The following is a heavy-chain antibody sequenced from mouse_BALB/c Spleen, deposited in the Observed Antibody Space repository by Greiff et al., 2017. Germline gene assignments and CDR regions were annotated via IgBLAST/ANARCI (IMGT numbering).Heavy chain of an antibody. D-gene: IGHD2-3*01. Sequence: VQLQESGPGLVAPSQSLSITCTVSGFSLTGYGVNWVRQPPGKGLEWLGMIWGDGSTDYNSALKSRLSISKDNSKSQVFLKMNSLQTDDTARYYCAREGGNYDGYYDYFDYWGQGTTLTVSS. J-gene: IGHJ2*01. V-gene: IGHV2-6-7*01. CDR1: GFSLTGYG. CDR3: AREGGNYDGYYDYFDY. CDR2: IWGDGST.